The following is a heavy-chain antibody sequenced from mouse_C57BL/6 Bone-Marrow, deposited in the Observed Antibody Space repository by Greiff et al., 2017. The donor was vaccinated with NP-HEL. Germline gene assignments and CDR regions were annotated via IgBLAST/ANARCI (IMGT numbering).Heavy chain of an antibody. J-gene: IGHJ4*01. CDR3: ASYYYGSPLMDY. CDR2: IHPNSGST. Sequence: QVQLQQPGAELVKPGASVKLSCKASGYTFTSYWMHWVKQRPGQGLEWIGMIHPNSGSTNYNEKFKSKATLTVDKSSSTAYMQRSSLTSEDSAVYYCASYYYGSPLMDYWGQGTSVTVSS. CDR1: GYTFTSYW. D-gene: IGHD1-1*01. V-gene: IGHV1-64*01.